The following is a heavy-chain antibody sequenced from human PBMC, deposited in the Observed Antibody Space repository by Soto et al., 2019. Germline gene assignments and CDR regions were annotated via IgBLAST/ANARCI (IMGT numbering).Heavy chain of an antibody. D-gene: IGHD6-13*01. J-gene: IGHJ5*02. CDR2: IYYSGST. V-gene: IGHV4-30-4*01. Sequence: QVQLQESGPGLVKPSQTLSLTCTVSGGSISSGDYYWSWIRQPPGKGLEWIGSIYYSGSTYSNPSLKHRVTIAVDTSKDQFTLKLSSVTAADAAVYYCALATVDQQQYNWFDPWGQGTLVTVAS. CDR1: GGSISSGDYY. CDR3: ALATVDQQQYNWFDP.